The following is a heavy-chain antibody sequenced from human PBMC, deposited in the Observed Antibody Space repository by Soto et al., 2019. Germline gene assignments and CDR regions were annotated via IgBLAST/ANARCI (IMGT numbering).Heavy chain of an antibody. CDR1: GSTFSSDD. D-gene: IGHD6-19*01. CDR2: ISDSGGST. J-gene: IGHJ4*02. CDR3: AKDGGWSLAVAGLFDY. V-gene: IGHV3-23*01. Sequence: EVHLLEYGGGLVQPGGSLRLSCVVSGSTFSSDDMSWVRQAPGRGLEWVSGISDSGGSTYYADSLKGRFTISRDNAKNTLYLQMKRLRVEDTALYYCAKDGGWSLAVAGLFDYWGPGTQVTVSS.